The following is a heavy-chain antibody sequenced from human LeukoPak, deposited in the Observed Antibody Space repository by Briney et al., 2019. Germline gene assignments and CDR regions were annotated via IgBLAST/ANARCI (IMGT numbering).Heavy chain of an antibody. J-gene: IGHJ5*02. CDR1: GYTFSSHY. D-gene: IGHD3-16*02. Sequence: ASVKVSCKASGYTFSSHYMHWVRQAPGQGLEWMGIINPSGTGTSYAQKFQGRVTMTRDTSTSTACMELSSLRSDDTAVYYCARGPLIGGDNWFDPWGQGTLVTVSS. CDR3: ARGPLIGGDNWFDP. V-gene: IGHV1-46*01. CDR2: INPSGTGT.